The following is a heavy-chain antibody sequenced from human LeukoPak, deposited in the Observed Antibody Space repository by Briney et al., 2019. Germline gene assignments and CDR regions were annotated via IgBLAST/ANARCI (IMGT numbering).Heavy chain of an antibody. Sequence: SQTLSLTCAISGDSVSSNSATWNWIRKSPSRGLEWLGRTYYRSKWYNEYAASVKSRTTINPDTSKNQFSLHLNSVTPEDTAVYYCAGSHSSTWYPDCWGQGTLVTVSS. CDR1: GDSVSSNSAT. V-gene: IGHV6-1*01. D-gene: IGHD6-13*01. CDR2: TYYRSKWYN. J-gene: IGHJ4*02. CDR3: AGSHSSTWYPDC.